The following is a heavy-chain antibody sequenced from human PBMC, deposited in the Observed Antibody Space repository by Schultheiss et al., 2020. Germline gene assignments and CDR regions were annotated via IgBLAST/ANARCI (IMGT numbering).Heavy chain of an antibody. CDR3: ARYLQQWLGTGTYYFDY. J-gene: IGHJ4*02. V-gene: IGHV4-59*01. Sequence: SETLSLTCAVYGGSFSGYYWSWIRQPPGKGLEWIGYIYYSGSTNYNPSLKSRVTISVDTSKNQFSLKLSSVTAADTAVYYCARYLQQWLGTGTYYFDYWGQGTLVTVSA. CDR2: IYYSGST. CDR1: GGSFSGYY. D-gene: IGHD6-19*01.